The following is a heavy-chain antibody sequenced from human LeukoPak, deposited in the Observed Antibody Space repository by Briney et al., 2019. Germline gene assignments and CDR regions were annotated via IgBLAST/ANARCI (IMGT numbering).Heavy chain of an antibody. CDR2: ISGSGGST. J-gene: IGHJ4*02. Sequence: ISGSGGSTYYAYSVNGRFTISRDNSKNTLYLQMNSLRAEDTAVYYCAFSSSSSRGYFDYWGQGTLVTVS. CDR3: AFSSSSSRGYFDY. D-gene: IGHD6-6*01. V-gene: IGHV3-23*01.